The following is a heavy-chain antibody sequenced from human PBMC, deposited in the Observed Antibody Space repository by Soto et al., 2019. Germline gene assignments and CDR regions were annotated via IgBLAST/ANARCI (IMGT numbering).Heavy chain of an antibody. V-gene: IGHV3-53*01. J-gene: IGHJ4*02. CDR2: IYSGGST. Sequence: QTGGSLRLSCAASGFTVSSNYMSWVRQAPGKGLEWVSVIYSGGSTYYADSVKGRFTISRDNSKNTLYLQMNSLRAEDTAVYYCARDRSDSGYVPFDYWGQGTLVTVPQ. CDR3: ARDRSDSGYVPFDY. D-gene: IGHD5-12*01. CDR1: GFTVSSNY.